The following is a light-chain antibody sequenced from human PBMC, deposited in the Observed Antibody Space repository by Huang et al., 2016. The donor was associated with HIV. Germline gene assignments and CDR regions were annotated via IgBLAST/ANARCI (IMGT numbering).Light chain of an antibody. J-gene: IGKJ1*01. CDR3: QHYGGSQWT. Sequence: EIVSTRSPGTLSLSPGERATLSCRASQSVSTYYLAWFQQKPGQAPRLLIYGTSSRATGTPGRFSGSGSGTDFALTISRLEPEDFAVYYCQHYGGSQWTFGQGTKVEIK. CDR1: QSVSTYY. CDR2: GTS. V-gene: IGKV3-20*01.